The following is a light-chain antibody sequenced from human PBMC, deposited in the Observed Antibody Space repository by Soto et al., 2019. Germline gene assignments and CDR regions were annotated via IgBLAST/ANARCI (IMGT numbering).Light chain of an antibody. CDR3: QSYDNILNGYV. J-gene: IGLJ1*01. CDR1: SSDVGGYNF. CDR2: EVN. Sequence: QSALTQPPSASGSPGQSVAVSCTGTSSDVGGYNFVSWYQHHPGKAPKLLIFEVNKRPSGVPNRFSGSRSGTSASLAIFGLQPGDEADYYCQSYDNILNGYVFGTGTKVTVL. V-gene: IGLV2-8*01.